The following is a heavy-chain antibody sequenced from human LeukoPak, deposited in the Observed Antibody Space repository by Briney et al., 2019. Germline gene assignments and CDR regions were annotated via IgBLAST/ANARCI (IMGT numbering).Heavy chain of an antibody. V-gene: IGHV4-34*01. CDR1: GGSFSDYY. CDR3: ARGYGSGSYNWFDP. J-gene: IGHJ5*02. CDR2: INHSGSA. Sequence: SETLSLTCAVYGGSFSDYYWSWIRQPPGKGLEWIGEINHSGSANYNPSLKSRVTISVDMSKNQFSLKLTSVTAADTAVYYCARGYGSGSYNWFDPWGQGTLVTVSS. D-gene: IGHD3-10*01.